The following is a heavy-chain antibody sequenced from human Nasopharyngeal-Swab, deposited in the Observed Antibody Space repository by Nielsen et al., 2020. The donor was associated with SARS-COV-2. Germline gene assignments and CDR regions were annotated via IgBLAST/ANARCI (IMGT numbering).Heavy chain of an antibody. CDR1: GGSFSGFY. Sequence: SETLSLTCVVYGGSFSGFYWNWIRQPPGKGLEWIGNIYYNGNTYQNPSLKSRLTISVDKSKNQFSLQLSSVTAADTAVYYCVRSSSWYYFDYWAQGTQVTVSS. V-gene: IGHV4-34*01. CDR2: IYYNGNT. D-gene: IGHD6-13*01. J-gene: IGHJ4*02. CDR3: VRSSSWYYFDY.